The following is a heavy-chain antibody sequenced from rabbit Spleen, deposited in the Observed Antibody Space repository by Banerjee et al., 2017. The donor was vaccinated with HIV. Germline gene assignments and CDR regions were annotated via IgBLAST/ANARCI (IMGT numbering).Heavy chain of an antibody. J-gene: IGHJ6*01. V-gene: IGHV1S40*01. CDR3: ARSGYYLDYGMDL. Sequence: QSLEESGGDLVKPGASLTLTCTASGVSFNNYNFMCWVRQAPGKGLEWIACIDTGSRDFTYYASWAKGRFTISKTSSTTVTLRVASLTAADTATYFCARSGYYLDYGMDLWGPGTLVTVS. D-gene: IGHD1-1*01. CDR2: IDTGSRDFT. CDR1: GVSFNNYNF.